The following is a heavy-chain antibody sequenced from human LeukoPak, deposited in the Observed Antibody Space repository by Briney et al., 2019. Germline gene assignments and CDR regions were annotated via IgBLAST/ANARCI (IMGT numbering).Heavy chain of an antibody. CDR3: VILTLSRRSL. V-gene: IGHV3-23*01. CDR1: ELTFSSYG. J-gene: IGHJ4*02. Sequence: GGSLRLSCAASELTFSSYGMRWVRQAPGKGLQWVSSISGSGGSTYYADSVKGRFTISRDNSKNTLYLQMSSLRAEDTAVYYCVILTLSRRSLWGQGTLVTVSS. D-gene: IGHD2-15*01. CDR2: ISGSGGST.